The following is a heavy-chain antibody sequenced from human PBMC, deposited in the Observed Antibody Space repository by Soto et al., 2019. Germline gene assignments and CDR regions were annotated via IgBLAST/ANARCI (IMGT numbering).Heavy chain of an antibody. CDR1: GFTFGDYA. CDR3: TRQTLRITIFGLVQYAFDI. Sequence: GGSLRLSCTASGFTFGDYAMSWFRQAPGKGLEWVGFIRSKAYGGTTEYAASVKGRFTISRDDSKSITHLQKNSLKTADTAVYYCTRQTLRITIFGLVQYAFDIWGQGTMVTVSS. V-gene: IGHV3-49*03. D-gene: IGHD3-3*01. CDR2: IRSKAYGGTT. J-gene: IGHJ3*02.